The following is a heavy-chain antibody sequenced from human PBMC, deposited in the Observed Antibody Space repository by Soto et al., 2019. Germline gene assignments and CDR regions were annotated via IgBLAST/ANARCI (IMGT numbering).Heavy chain of an antibody. CDR2: IYYSGRT. CDR3: ARDSDYYGSGSLHDLLSF. D-gene: IGHD3-10*01. J-gene: IGHJ4*02. Sequence: SETLSLTCIVSGGSISRHYWSWIRRSPGKGLEWIGYIYYSGRTNYSPSLRRRVTISLDTSKNHFSLILNSVTAADTAVYYCARDSDYYGSGSLHDLLSFWGQGTLVPVSS. CDR1: GGSISRHY. V-gene: IGHV4-59*11.